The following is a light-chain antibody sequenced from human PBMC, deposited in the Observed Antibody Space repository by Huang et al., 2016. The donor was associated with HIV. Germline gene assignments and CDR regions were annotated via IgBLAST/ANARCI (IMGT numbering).Light chain of an antibody. J-gene: IGKJ5*01. CDR3: MQALQTPIT. CDR2: LGS. V-gene: IGKV2-28*01. CDR1: QSLLHSYGYNY. Sequence: DIVMTQSPLSLPVTPGESASISCRSSQSLLHSYGYNYLDWYVQKPGKSPQLLIYLGSNRASGVPDRFCGIGSGTDFTLKISRVEAEDVGVYFCMQALQTPITFGQGTRLEIK.